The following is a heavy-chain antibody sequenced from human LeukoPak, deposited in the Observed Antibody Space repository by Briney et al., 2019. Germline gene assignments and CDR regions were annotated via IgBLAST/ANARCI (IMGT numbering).Heavy chain of an antibody. CDR3: AKAFGWELTDSVDY. V-gene: IGHV3-30*18. J-gene: IGHJ4*02. D-gene: IGHD1-26*01. Sequence: GGSLRLSCAASGFTFSSHGIHWVRQAPGKGLEWVAVISYDGSNKYYADSVKGRFTISRDNSKNTLYLQTNSLRPEDTAVYYCAKAFGWELTDSVDYWGQGTLVTVSS. CDR1: GFTFSSHG. CDR2: ISYDGSNK.